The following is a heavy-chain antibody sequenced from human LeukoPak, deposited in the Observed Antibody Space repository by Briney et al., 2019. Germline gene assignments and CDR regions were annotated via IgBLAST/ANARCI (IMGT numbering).Heavy chain of an antibody. D-gene: IGHD3-22*01. CDR1: GGSISSSSYY. V-gene: IGHV4-39*01. CDR3: ARPPRSYYYDSSGYYSDAFDI. J-gene: IGHJ3*02. Sequence: KTSETLSLTCTVSGGSISSSSYYWGWIRQPPGKGLEWIGSIYYSGSTYYNPSLKSRVTISVDTSKNQFSLKLSSVTAADTAVYYCARPPRSYYYDSSGYYSDAFDIWGQGTMVTVSS. CDR2: IYYSGST.